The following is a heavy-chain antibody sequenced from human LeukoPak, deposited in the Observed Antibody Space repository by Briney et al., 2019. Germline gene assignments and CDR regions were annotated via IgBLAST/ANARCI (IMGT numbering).Heavy chain of an antibody. Sequence: ASVKVSCKASGYTFTAYYIHWVRQAPGQGLQWMGWINPNSGGTNYAQKFQGRVTMTRDTSISTAYMELSSLRSDDTAVHYCARTVYYDSSGSHDCWGQGTLVTVSS. V-gene: IGHV1-2*02. CDR2: INPNSGGT. J-gene: IGHJ4*02. D-gene: IGHD3-22*01. CDR1: GYTFTAYY. CDR3: ARTVYYDSSGSHDC.